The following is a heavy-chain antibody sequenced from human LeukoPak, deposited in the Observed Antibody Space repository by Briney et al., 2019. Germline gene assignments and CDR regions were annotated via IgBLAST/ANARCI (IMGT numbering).Heavy chain of an antibody. CDR3: VRSFYGDHPY. J-gene: IGHJ4*02. CDR2: ISSSSDSI. V-gene: IGHV3-48*04. Sequence: PGGSLKLSCAASGFTFSTYGMTWVRQAPGKGLEWISYISSSSDSIKYADSVKGRFTSSRDNAKNSLYLQMNSLRAGDTAVYYCVRSFYGDHPYWGQGTLVTVSS. D-gene: IGHD4-17*01. CDR1: GFTFSTYG.